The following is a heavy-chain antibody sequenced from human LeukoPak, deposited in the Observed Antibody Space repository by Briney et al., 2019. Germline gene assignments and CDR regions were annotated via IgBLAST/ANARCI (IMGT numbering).Heavy chain of an antibody. Sequence: GASVKVSCKASGYTFTGYYIHWVRQAPGQGLEWMGWINPNSGGTNYARKFKGRVTMTRDTSITTAYMELTRLISDETAVYYCARTYYDSRGYYYFDYWGQGTLVTV. D-gene: IGHD3-22*01. CDR2: INPNSGGT. V-gene: IGHV1-2*02. J-gene: IGHJ4*02. CDR1: GYTFTGYY. CDR3: ARTYYDSRGYYYFDY.